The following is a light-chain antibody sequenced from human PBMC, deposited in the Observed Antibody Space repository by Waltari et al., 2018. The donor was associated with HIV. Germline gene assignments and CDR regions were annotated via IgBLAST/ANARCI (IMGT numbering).Light chain of an antibody. CDR3: QQCDIFTST. CDR1: QSLGSKY. V-gene: IGKV3-20*01. CDR2: GAS. Sequence: VLTQSPGTLSLSPGESATLSCRASQSLGSKYLAWYQQKPGQAPRLLIYGASNRATGIPDRFSGSVSETDFILKISRLEPEDFAVYYCQQCDIFTSTFGQWTRLEI. J-gene: IGKJ2*01.